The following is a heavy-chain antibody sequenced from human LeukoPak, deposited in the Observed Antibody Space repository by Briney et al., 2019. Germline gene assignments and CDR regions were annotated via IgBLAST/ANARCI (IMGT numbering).Heavy chain of an antibody. CDR3: ARSNSFYYDS. D-gene: IGHD3-16*01. CDR2: IYYSGST. Sequence: SETLSLTCTVSGGSVSSSGSYWSWIRQPPGKGLEWFTYIYYSGSTTYNPSLKSRVIISVDTSKNQFSLRLSSVTAADTAVYYCARSNSFYYDSWGQGTLVTVSS. J-gene: IGHJ5*02. CDR1: GGSVSSSGSY. V-gene: IGHV4-61*08.